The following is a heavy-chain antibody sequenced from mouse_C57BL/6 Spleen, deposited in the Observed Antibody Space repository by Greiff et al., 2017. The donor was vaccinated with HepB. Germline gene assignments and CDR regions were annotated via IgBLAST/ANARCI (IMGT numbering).Heavy chain of an antibody. J-gene: IGHJ4*01. Sequence: VQLKESGAELVKPGASVKISCKASGYAFSSYWMNWVKQWPGKGLEWIGQIYPGDGDTNYNGKFKGKATLTADKSSSTAYMQLSSLTSEDSAVYFCARYWDGFDYYAMDYWGQGTSVTVSS. CDR1: GYAFSSYW. D-gene: IGHD2-3*01. V-gene: IGHV1-80*01. CDR3: ARYWDGFDYYAMDY. CDR2: IYPGDGDT.